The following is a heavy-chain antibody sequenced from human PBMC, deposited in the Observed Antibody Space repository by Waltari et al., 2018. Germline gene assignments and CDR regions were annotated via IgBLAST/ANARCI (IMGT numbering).Heavy chain of an antibody. CDR2: IYHSGST. V-gene: IGHV4-38-2*01. CDR1: GYSISSGYY. J-gene: IGHJ4*02. D-gene: IGHD6-19*01. CDR3: ARATGQWLAQTFDY. Sequence: QVQLQESGPGLVKPSETLSLTCAVSGYSISSGYYWGWIRQPPGKGLEWIGSIYHSGSTYYNPSLKSRVTISVDTSKNQFSLKLSSVTAADTAVYYCARATGQWLAQTFDYWGQGTLVTVSS.